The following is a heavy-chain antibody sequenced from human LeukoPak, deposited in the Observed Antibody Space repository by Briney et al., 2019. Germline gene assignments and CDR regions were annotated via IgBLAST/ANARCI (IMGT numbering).Heavy chain of an antibody. D-gene: IGHD3-22*01. CDR2: INPNSGGT. CDR3: ARGAPYYYDSSGSSMWFDP. J-gene: IGHJ5*02. CDR1: GYTFTGYY. Sequence: ASVKVSCTASGYTFTGYYMHWVRQAPGQGLEWMGWINPNSGGTNYAQKFQGRVTMTRDTSISTAYMELSRLRSDDTAVYYCARGAPYYYDSSGSSMWFDPWGQGTLVTVSS. V-gene: IGHV1-2*02.